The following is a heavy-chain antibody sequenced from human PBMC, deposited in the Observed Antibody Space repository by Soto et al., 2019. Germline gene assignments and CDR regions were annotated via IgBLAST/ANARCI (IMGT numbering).Heavy chain of an antibody. J-gene: IGHJ5*02. CDR1: GGSINSNW. CDR2: IHHSGSF. D-gene: IGHD3-9*01. Sequence: QVQLQESGPGLENPSGTMSLTCAGCGGSINSNWWSWVRQPPGKGLEWIGEIHHSGSFNYNPSLRSRVNKSIDKSKDQLSLKLTSVTAADTAVHYCVRNDWYRFDPWGQGTLVTVSS. V-gene: IGHV4-4*02. CDR3: VRNDWYRFDP.